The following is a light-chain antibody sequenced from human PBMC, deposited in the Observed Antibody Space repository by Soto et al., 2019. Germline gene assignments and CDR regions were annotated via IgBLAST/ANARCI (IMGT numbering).Light chain of an antibody. CDR1: QSVSSSY. J-gene: IGKJ5*01. V-gene: IGKV3-20*01. CDR3: QQYSDSPLT. CDR2: GAS. Sequence: EIVLRQSPGTLSLAPGERARLSCRASQSVSSSYLAWYQQKPGQAPRLLMFGASRRATGTPDRFSGSGSGTDFTLAINRLEPEDFAVYYCQQYSDSPLTFGQGTRLEIK.